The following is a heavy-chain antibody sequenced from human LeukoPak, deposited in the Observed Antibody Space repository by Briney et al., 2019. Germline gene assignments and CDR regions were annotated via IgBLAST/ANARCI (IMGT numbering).Heavy chain of an antibody. CDR2: ITPIFGTA. D-gene: IGHD1-26*01. V-gene: IGHV1-69*01. Sequence: ASVMVSCKASGGTFSSYAISWVRQAPGQGLEWMGGITPIFGTANYAQRFQGRVTITADESTSTAYMELSSLRSEETAVYYCVRAIGTPADYWGQGTLVTVSS. J-gene: IGHJ4*02. CDR1: GGTFSSYA. CDR3: VRAIGTPADY.